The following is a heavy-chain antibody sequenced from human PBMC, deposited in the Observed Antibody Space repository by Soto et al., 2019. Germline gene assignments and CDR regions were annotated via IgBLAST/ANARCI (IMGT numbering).Heavy chain of an antibody. CDR3: ARDTYDYVWGSYRIDY. J-gene: IGHJ4*02. Sequence: ASVKVSCKASVYTFTSYGISWVRQAPGQGLEWMGWISAYNGNTNYAQKLQGRVTMTTDTSTSTAYMELRSLRSDDTAVYYCARDTYDYVWGSYRIDYWGQGTLLTFSS. V-gene: IGHV1-18*01. CDR2: ISAYNGNT. D-gene: IGHD3-16*02. CDR1: VYTFTSYG.